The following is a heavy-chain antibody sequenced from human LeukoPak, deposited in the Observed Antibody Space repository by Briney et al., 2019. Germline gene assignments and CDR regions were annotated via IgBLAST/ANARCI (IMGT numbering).Heavy chain of an antibody. CDR1: GGTFSSYA. Sequence: ASVKVSCKASGGTFSSYAISWVRQAPGQGLEWMGGIIPIFGTANYAQKFQGRVTITADESTSTAYMELSSLRSEDTAVYYCASRAIAVGGTTDYYYYYMDVWGKGTTVTVSS. CDR2: IIPIFGTA. CDR3: ASRAIAVGGTTDYYYYYMDV. J-gene: IGHJ6*03. D-gene: IGHD6-19*01. V-gene: IGHV1-69*13.